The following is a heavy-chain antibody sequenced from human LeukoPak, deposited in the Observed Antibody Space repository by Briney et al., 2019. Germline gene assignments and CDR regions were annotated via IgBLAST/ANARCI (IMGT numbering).Heavy chain of an antibody. D-gene: IGHD4-11*01. CDR3: ARRTYSNYFFDY. V-gene: IGHV3-48*03. J-gene: IGHJ4*02. CDR2: ISESGDTK. CDR1: GFTFNSYE. Sequence: GGSLRLSCAASGFTFNSYEMNWVRQAPGKGLEWVSDISESGDTKFYTDSVKGRFTISRDNGKKSMYLQMNSLRAEDTAVYYCARRTYSNYFFDYWGQGTLVTVSS.